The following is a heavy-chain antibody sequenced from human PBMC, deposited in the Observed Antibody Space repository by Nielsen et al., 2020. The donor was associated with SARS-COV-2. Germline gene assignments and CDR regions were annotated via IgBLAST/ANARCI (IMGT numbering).Heavy chain of an antibody. J-gene: IGHJ6*02. Sequence: LRLSCTVSGGSINDFYWGWIRQPPGKGLEWIGYIYYSGSTNYNPSLKSRVTISVDTSKNQFSLKLSSVTAADTAVYYCARGGNTYYYGMDVWGQGTTVTVSS. V-gene: IGHV4-59*01. CDR3: ARGGNTYYYGMDV. CDR2: IYYSGST. CDR1: GGSINDFY. D-gene: IGHD4-23*01.